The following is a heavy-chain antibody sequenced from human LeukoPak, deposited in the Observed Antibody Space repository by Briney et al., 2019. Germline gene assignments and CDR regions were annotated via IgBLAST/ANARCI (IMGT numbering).Heavy chain of an antibody. Sequence: PSETLSLTCAVYGGSFSGYYWSWIRQPPGQGLEWIGEINHSGSTNYNPSLKSRVTISVDTSKNQFSLKLRSVTAADTAVYYCAYGGDVAGKFDYWGQGTLVTVSS. CDR1: GGSFSGYY. V-gene: IGHV4-34*01. CDR2: INHSGST. CDR3: AYGGDVAGKFDY. J-gene: IGHJ4*02. D-gene: IGHD6-19*01.